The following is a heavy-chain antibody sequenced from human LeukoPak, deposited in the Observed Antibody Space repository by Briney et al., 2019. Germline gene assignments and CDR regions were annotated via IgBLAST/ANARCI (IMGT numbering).Heavy chain of an antibody. CDR1: GFTFSSYD. J-gene: IGHJ4*02. CDR3: ARDPGSGYEEHFDY. CDR2: IGTAGDT. Sequence: GGSLRLSCAASGFTFSSYDMHWVRQATGKGLEWVSAIGTAGDTYYPGSVKGRFTISRENAKNSLYLQMNSLRAGDTAVYYCARDPGSGYEEHFDYWGQGTLVTVSS. V-gene: IGHV3-13*01. D-gene: IGHD5-12*01.